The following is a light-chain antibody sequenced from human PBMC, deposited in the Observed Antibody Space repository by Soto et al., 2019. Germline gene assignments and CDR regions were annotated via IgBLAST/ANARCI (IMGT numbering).Light chain of an antibody. CDR1: QDITNY. J-gene: IGKJ4*01. CDR2: DAA. CDR3: QQYENLPLT. Sequence: DIQMTQSPSSLSASVGDGVTITCQASQDITNYLNWYQQKPGKSPKLLIFDAANLEAGCPSRFSGSGSGTEFTVTISSLQPEDLETCYCQQYENLPLTFGGGTKVE. V-gene: IGKV1-33*01.